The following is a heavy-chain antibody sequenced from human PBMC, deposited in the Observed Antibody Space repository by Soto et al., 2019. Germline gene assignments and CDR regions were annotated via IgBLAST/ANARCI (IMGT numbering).Heavy chain of an antibody. CDR2: IYHSGST. V-gene: IGHV4-30-2*01. D-gene: IGHD6-19*01. CDR3: ARMRSGWHHDD. CDR1: GGSISSGGYS. J-gene: IGHJ4*02. Sequence: LSLTCAVSGGSISSGGYSWSWIRQPPGKGLEWIGYIYHSGSTYYNPSLKSRVTISVDRSKNQFSLKLSSVTAADTAVYYCARMRSGWHHDDWGQGTLITVAS.